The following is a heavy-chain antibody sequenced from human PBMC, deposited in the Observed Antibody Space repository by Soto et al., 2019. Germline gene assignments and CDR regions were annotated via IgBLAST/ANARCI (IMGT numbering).Heavy chain of an antibody. CDR1: GFTFSSYS. CDR2: ISSSSSTI. CDR3: ARAPRHTYYVYYYYMDV. D-gene: IGHD3-10*01. J-gene: IGHJ6*03. V-gene: IGHV3-48*01. Sequence: GGSLRLSCAASGFTFSSYSMNWVRQAPGKGLEWVSYISSSSSTIYYADSVKGRFIISRDNAKNSLYLQMNSLRAEDTAVYYCARAPRHTYYVYYYYMDVWGKGTTVTVSS.